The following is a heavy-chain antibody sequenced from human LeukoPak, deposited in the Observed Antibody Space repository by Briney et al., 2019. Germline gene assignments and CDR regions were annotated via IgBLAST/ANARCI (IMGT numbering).Heavy chain of an antibody. V-gene: IGHV3-13*01. J-gene: IGHJ4*02. Sequence: GGSLRLSCAASGFTFSSYDMHWVRQATGKGLEWVSAIGTAGGTYYPGSVKGRFTISRENAKDSLYLQMNSLRAEDTAVYYCARDLGGGYEFDYWGQGTLVTVSS. CDR2: IGTAGGT. D-gene: IGHD5-12*01. CDR3: ARDLGGGYEFDY. CDR1: GFTFSSYD.